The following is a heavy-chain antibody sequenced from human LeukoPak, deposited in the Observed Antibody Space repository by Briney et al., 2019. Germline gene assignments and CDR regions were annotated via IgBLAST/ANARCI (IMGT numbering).Heavy chain of an antibody. D-gene: IGHD4-17*01. V-gene: IGHV3-53*01. CDR1: GFTFSXXY. CDR3: ARGYPATTRLFDY. J-gene: IGHJ4*02. Sequence: LXXXASGFTFSXXYMSXVXQXXGXGXGWVSVIYSGGNTYYADSVKGRFTISRDNSKNTLYLQMNSLRAEDTAVYYCARGYPATTRLFDYWGQGTLVTVSS. CDR2: IYSGGNT.